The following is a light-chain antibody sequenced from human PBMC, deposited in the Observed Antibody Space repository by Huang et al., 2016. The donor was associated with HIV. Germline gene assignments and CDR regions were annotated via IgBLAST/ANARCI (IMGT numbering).Light chain of an antibody. CDR2: AAS. CDR1: QNIGRD. Sequence: DIQMTQSPSSLSASVGDRVTITCRASQNIGRDLNWYQQKSGKAPKPLIYAASSLQRGVPSRFSGIGFGTYFTLTISSLQPEDFATYYCQQSYSITRYTFGQGAKVEIK. J-gene: IGKJ2*01. V-gene: IGKV1-39*01. CDR3: QQSYSITRYT.